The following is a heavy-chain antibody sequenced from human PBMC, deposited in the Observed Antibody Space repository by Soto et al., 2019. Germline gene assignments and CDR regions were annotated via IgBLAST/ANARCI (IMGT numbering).Heavy chain of an antibody. CDR1: GYTLTSYY. Sequence: GASVKVSCKASGYTLTSYYMHWVRQAPGQGLEWMGIINPSGGSTSYAQKFQGRVTMTRDTSTSTVYMELSSLRSEDTAVYYCAKSPRGRYYMDVWGKGTTVTVSS. V-gene: IGHV1-46*03. CDR3: AKSPRGRYYMDV. J-gene: IGHJ6*03. CDR2: INPSGGST.